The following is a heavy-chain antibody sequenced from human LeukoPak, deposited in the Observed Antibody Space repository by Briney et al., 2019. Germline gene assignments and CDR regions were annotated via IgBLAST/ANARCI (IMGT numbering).Heavy chain of an antibody. D-gene: IGHD2-2*02. J-gene: IGHJ6*02. CDR1: GYTFTGYY. CDR2: MNPNSGNT. Sequence: ASVKVSCKASGYTFTGYYMHWVRQAPGQGLEWMGWMNPNSGNTGYAQKFQGRVTMTRNTSISTAYMELSSLRSEDTAVYYCARDRVVPAAISYYYYGMDVWGQGTTVTVSS. V-gene: IGHV1-8*02. CDR3: ARDRVVPAAISYYYYGMDV.